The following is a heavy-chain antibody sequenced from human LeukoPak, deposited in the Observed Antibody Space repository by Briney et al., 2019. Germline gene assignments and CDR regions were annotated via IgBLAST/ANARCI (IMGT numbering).Heavy chain of an antibody. CDR1: GGSISSYY. CDR3: ARGGPIQLWLDAQYFQH. Sequence: PSETLSLTCTVSGGSISSYYWSWIRQPPGKGLERIGYIYYSGSTNYNPSLKSRVTISVDTSKNQFSLKLSSVTAADTAVYYCARGGPIQLWLDAQYFQHWGQGTLVTVSS. CDR2: IYYSGST. D-gene: IGHD5-18*01. V-gene: IGHV4-59*01. J-gene: IGHJ1*01.